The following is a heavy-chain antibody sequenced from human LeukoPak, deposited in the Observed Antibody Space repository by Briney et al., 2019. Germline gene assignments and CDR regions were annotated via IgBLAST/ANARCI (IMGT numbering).Heavy chain of an antibody. CDR3: ASGGSGSYYNEPVDY. V-gene: IGHV1-69*05. CDR1: GGTFSSYA. J-gene: IGHJ4*02. Sequence: SVKVSCKASGGTFSSYAISWVRQAPGQGLEWMGRIIPIFGTANYAQKFQGRVTIATDESTSTAYMELSSLRSEDTAVYYCASGGSGSYYNEPVDYWGQGTLVTVSS. D-gene: IGHD3-10*01. CDR2: IIPIFGTA.